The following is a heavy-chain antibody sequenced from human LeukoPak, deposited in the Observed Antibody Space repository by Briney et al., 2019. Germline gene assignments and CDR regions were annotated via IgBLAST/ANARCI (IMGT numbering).Heavy chain of an antibody. V-gene: IGHV4-34*01. D-gene: IGHD6-13*01. CDR1: GVSFSGYY. CDR3: ARGFRGSSWYIH. CDR2: INHSGST. J-gene: IGHJ4*02. Sequence: SETLSLTGAVYGVSFSGYYWSWIRQPPGNGLEWSGEINHSGSTNYNPSLKSRVTISVDTSKNHFSLKLSSVTAADTAVYYCARGFRGSSWYIHWGQGTLVTVSS.